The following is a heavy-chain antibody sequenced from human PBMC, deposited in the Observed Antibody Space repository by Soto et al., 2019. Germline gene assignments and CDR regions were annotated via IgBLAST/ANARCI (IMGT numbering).Heavy chain of an antibody. D-gene: IGHD6-6*01. J-gene: IGHJ6*02. CDR1: GGTFSSYA. CDR3: ARGGVSGSSSLDYYYGMDV. V-gene: IGHV1-69*01. Sequence: QVQLVQSGAEVKKPGSSVKVSCKASGGTFSSYAISWVRQAPGQGLEWMGGIIPIFGTANYAQKFQGRVTITADESTSTDYMELSSLRSEDTAVYYCARGGVSGSSSLDYYYGMDVWGQGTTVTVSS. CDR2: IIPIFGTA.